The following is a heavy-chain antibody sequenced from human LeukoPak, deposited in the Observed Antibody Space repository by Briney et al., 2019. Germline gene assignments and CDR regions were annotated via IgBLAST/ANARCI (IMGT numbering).Heavy chain of an antibody. V-gene: IGHV3-23*01. Sequence: PGGSLRLSCVASGFTFSSYAMSWVRQAPGKGLEWVSAISGSGGSTYYADSVKGRFTISRDNSKNTLYLQMNSLRAEDTAVYYCAKGWVGYYDFWSGYYPFDYWGQGTLVTVSS. CDR2: ISGSGGST. CDR3: AKGWVGYYDFWSGYYPFDY. J-gene: IGHJ4*02. CDR1: GFTFSSYA. D-gene: IGHD3-3*01.